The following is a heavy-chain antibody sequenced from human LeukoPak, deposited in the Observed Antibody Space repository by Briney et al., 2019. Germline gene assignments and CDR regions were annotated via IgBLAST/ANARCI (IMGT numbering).Heavy chain of an antibody. J-gene: IGHJ6*03. CDR3: AEGDYMDV. V-gene: IGHV3-7*01. CDR1: GFTFSSSW. CDR2: INQDGSTK. Sequence: GSLRLSCAASGFTFSSSWMSWVRQAPGKGLEWVANINQDGSTKQYGDSVKGRFTISRDNAKNSLYVQMNSLRGEDTAVYYCAEGDYMDVWGKGTTVTVSS.